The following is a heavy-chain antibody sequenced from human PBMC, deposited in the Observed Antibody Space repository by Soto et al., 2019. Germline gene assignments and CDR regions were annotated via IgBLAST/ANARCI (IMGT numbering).Heavy chain of an antibody. J-gene: IGHJ6*03. CDR3: AKDLRDLYYYYYMDV. CDR2: IWYDGSNK. V-gene: IGHV3-33*06. CDR1: GFTFSSYG. Sequence: PGGSLRLSCAASGFTFSSYGMHWVRQAPGKGLEWVAVIWYDGSNKYYADSVKGRFTISRDNSKNTLYLQMNSLRAEDTAVYYCAKDLRDLYYYYYMDVWGKGTTVTVSS.